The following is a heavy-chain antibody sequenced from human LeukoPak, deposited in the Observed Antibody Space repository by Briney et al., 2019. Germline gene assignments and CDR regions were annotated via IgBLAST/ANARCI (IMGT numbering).Heavy chain of an antibody. V-gene: IGHV4-59*01. CDR3: ARIGHEDYYFDY. CDR1: GGSISSYY. CDR2: IYYSGST. Sequence: PSETLSLTCTVSGGSISSYYWNWIRQSPGKGLEWIGYIYYSGSTNYNPSLKSRVTISVDTSKNQFSLKLSSVTAADTAVYYCARIGHEDYYFDYWGQGTLVTVSS. J-gene: IGHJ4*02.